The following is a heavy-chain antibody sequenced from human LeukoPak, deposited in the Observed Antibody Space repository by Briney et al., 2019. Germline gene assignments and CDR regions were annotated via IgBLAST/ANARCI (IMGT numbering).Heavy chain of an antibody. J-gene: IGHJ4*02. CDR2: INHSGST. CDR1: GGSFSGYY. Sequence: PSETLSLTCAVYGGSFSGYYWSWIRQPPGKGLEWIGEINHSGSTNYNPPLKSRVTISVDTSKNQFSLKLSSVTAADTAVYYCARRYFDWLLASVYFDYWGQGTLVTVSS. V-gene: IGHV4-34*01. CDR3: ARRYFDWLLASVYFDY. D-gene: IGHD3-9*01.